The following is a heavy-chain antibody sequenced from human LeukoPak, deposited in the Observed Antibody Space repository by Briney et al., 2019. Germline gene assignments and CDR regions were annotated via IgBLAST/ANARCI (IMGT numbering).Heavy chain of an antibody. J-gene: IGHJ4*02. D-gene: IGHD3-10*01. CDR2: IDYSGST. CDR1: GGSISSSSFY. V-gene: IGHV4-39*01. Sequence: PSETLSLTCTVSGGSISSSSFYWGWIRQPPGKGLEWIGSIDYSGSTYYNPSLKSRVTVSVDTSKNQFSLKLTSVTSADTAVYYCARHADSGFGELAFDYWGQGTLVTVSS. CDR3: ARHADSGFGELAFDY.